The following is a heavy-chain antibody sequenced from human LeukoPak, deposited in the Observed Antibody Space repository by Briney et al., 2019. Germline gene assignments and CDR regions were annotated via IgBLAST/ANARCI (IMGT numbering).Heavy chain of an antibody. CDR1: GGSISIYY. D-gene: IGHD6-19*01. CDR3: ARGYSRDWGLQYFQH. V-gene: IGHV4-59*01. CDR2: IYSSGST. Sequence: SETLSLTCTVSGGSISIYYWSWIRQPPGKGLEWIGYIYSSGSTSYNPSLKSRVTMSVDTSKNQLSLNLNSVTAADTAVYHCARGYSRDWGLQYFQHWGQGTLVTVSS. J-gene: IGHJ1*01.